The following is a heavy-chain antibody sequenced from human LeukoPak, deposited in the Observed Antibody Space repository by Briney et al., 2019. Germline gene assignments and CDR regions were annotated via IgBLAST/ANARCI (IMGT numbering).Heavy chain of an antibody. Sequence: PGGSLRLSCAASGFNFRDAAMTWVRQAPGKGLEWVSTFSGSGGNTFYADSVKGRFTISRDNAKNSLYLQMNSLRDEDTAVYYCAREMAHYFDSSGYSFWGQGTLVTVSS. CDR2: FSGSGGNT. V-gene: IGHV3-23*01. CDR1: GFNFRDAA. D-gene: IGHD3-22*01. J-gene: IGHJ4*02. CDR3: AREMAHYFDSSGYSF.